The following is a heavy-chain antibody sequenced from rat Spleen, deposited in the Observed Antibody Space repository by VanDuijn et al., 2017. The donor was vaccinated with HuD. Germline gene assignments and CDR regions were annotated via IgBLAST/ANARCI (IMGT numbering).Heavy chain of an antibody. J-gene: IGHJ3*01. CDR3: TRGYDGTYYYVNWFAY. CDR1: GFIFNNYY. Sequence: QLVESGGGLVQPGRSLKLSCAASGFIFNNYYMAWVSQAPTKGLEWVATISPSGGSTYYRDSVNGRFTISRDNAKSTLYLQMNSLRSEDTATYYCTRGYDGTYYYVNWFAYWGQGTLVTVSS. D-gene: IGHD1-12*02. CDR2: ISPSGGST. V-gene: IGHV5-27*01.